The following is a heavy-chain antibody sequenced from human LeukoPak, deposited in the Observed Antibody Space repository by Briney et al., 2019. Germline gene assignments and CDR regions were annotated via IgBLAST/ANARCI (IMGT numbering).Heavy chain of an antibody. D-gene: IGHD2-2*01. CDR1: GYTFTCYY. Sequence: ASVKVSCKAAGYTFTCYYMHWVRQAPGQGLEWMGWINPNSGGTNYAQKLQGRVTMTRDTSISTAYMELSRLRSDDTAVYYCARDSEYQLLTWWFDPWGQGTLVTVSS. V-gene: IGHV1-2*02. CDR2: INPNSGGT. J-gene: IGHJ5*02. CDR3: ARDSEYQLLTWWFDP.